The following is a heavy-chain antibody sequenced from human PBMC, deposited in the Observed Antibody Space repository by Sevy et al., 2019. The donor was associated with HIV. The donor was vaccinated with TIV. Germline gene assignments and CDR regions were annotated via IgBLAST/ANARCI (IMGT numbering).Heavy chain of an antibody. J-gene: IGHJ6*02. CDR1: GFTFSDYY. CDR3: ARDFREGMWLVTRLYYYYYGMDV. Sequence: GGSLRLSCAASGFTFSDYYMSWIHQAPGKGLEWVSYISSSGSTIYYADSVKGRFTISRDNAKNSLYLQMNSLRAEDTAVYYCARDFREGMWLVTRLYYYYYGMDVWGQGTTVTVSS. CDR2: ISSSGSTI. V-gene: IGHV3-11*01. D-gene: IGHD2-21*02.